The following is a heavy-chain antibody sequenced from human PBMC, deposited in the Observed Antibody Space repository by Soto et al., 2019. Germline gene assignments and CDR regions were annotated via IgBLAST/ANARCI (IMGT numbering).Heavy chain of an antibody. Sequence: QVQLVQSGGGVKKPGASVRVSCKASGYPFVSYGISWVRQAAGQGPEWMAWVSGHNGNTYYAQKFQGRVTVTTDRSTNTVYMELRSLRSDDTAVYYCARGTIVERPYFYMDVWGKGTTVTVSS. V-gene: IGHV1-18*01. CDR3: ARGTIVERPYFYMDV. CDR2: VSGHNGNT. CDR1: GYPFVSYG. J-gene: IGHJ6*03. D-gene: IGHD1-1*01.